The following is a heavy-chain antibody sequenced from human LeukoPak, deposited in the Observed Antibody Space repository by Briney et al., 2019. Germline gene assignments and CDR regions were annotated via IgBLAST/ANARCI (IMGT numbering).Heavy chain of an antibody. CDR3: ARFGAPSYCGGDCYQYYFDY. J-gene: IGHJ4*02. V-gene: IGHV4-59*08. CDR1: DGSISSYY. D-gene: IGHD2-21*02. Sequence: KTSETLSLTCTVSDGSISSYYWSWIRQPPGKGLEWIGYSYYTGSANYNPSLKSRVSISVDTSKNQFSLKLTSVTAADTAVYYCARFGAPSYCGGDCYQYYFDYWGQGTLVTVSS. CDR2: SYYTGSA.